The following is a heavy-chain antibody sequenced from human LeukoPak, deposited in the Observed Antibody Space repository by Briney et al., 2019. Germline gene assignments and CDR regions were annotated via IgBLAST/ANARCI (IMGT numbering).Heavy chain of an antibody. CDR3: ANPPTVTSLHY. CDR1: GFTFDDYG. J-gene: IGHJ4*02. D-gene: IGHD4-11*01. V-gene: IGHV3-20*04. CDR2: INWNGGST. Sequence: GGSLRLSCAASGFTFDDYGMSWVRQAPGKGLEWVSGINWNGGSTGYADSVKGRFTISRDNAKNTLYLQMNSLRAEDTAIYYCANPPTVTSLHYWGQGTLVTVSS.